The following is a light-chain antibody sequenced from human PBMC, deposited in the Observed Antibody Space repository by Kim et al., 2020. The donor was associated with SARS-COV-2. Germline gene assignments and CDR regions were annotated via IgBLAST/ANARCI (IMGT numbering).Light chain of an antibody. Sequence: QSALTQPASVSGSPGQSITISCTGSDSDIGQYKYVSWYQQHPAEPPKLIIYDVSEWPSGVSHRFSGSKSGTTASLTISGLQADDEADYYCLSYRGSNTFVFGSGTKVTVL. CDR3: LSYRGSNTFV. V-gene: IGLV2-14*01. J-gene: IGLJ1*01. CDR2: DVS. CDR1: DSDIGQYKY.